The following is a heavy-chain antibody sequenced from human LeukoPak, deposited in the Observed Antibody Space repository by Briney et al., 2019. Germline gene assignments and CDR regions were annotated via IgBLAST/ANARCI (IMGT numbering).Heavy chain of an antibody. D-gene: IGHD5-18*01. CDR2: IYYSGST. CDR3: ARGYAGYYYFYGMDV. J-gene: IGHJ6*02. V-gene: IGHV4-30-4*01. CDR1: GGSISSGDYY. Sequence: SQTLSLTCTVSGGSISSGDYYWSWIRQPPGKGLDWIGYIYYSGSTYYNPSLKTRVTIPLDTSKNHFSLKLSSVTAADTAVYYCARGYAGYYYFYGMDVWGQGTTVTVSS.